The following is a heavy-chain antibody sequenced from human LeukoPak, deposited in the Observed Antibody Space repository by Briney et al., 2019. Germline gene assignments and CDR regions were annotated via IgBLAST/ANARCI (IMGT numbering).Heavy chain of an antibody. D-gene: IGHD1-26*01. Sequence: GGSLRLSCAASGFTFRSYEMNWVRQAPGKGLEWVSYVSSSGSTIYYADSVKGRFTISRENAKNSLYLQMNSLRAEDAAVYYCARDDAMGATIDYWGQGTLVTVSS. CDR1: GFTFRSYE. J-gene: IGHJ4*02. CDR3: ARDDAMGATIDY. CDR2: VSSSGSTI. V-gene: IGHV3-48*03.